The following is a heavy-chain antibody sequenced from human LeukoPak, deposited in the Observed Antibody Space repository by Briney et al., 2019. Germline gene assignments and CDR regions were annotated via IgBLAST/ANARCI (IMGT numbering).Heavy chain of an antibody. D-gene: IGHD6-13*01. CDR1: GFTFSSNY. Sequence: GGSLRLSCTVSGFTFSSNYMSWVRQAPGKGLEWVSVIYSDGTTYNADSVKGGFTISRDNSNNTLYLQINSLRAEDTAVYYCARGIAAAGTGLYNWGQGTLLTVSS. CDR3: ARGIAAAGTGLYN. CDR2: IYSDGTT. V-gene: IGHV3-53*01. J-gene: IGHJ4*02.